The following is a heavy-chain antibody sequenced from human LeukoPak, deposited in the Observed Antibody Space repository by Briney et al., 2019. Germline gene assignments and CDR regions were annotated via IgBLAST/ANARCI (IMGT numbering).Heavy chain of an antibody. CDR1: GGSISSGGYS. CDR3: ARLSMVAATSWFDP. D-gene: IGHD2-15*01. Sequence: SQTLSLTCAVSGGSISSGGYSWSWIRQPPGKGLEWIGYIYHSGSTYYNPSLKSRVTISVGRSKNQFSLKLSSVTAADTAVYYCARLSMVAATSWFDPWGQGTLVTVSS. V-gene: IGHV4-30-2*01. CDR2: IYHSGST. J-gene: IGHJ5*02.